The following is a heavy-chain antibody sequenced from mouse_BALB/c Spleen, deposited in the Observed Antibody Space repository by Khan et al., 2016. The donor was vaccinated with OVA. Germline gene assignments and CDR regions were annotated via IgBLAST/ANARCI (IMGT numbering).Heavy chain of an antibody. J-gene: IGHJ3*01. CDR2: ISSYSITL. Sequence: EVKLVESGGGLVQPGGSRTLSCTASGFTFSSFGMHWVRQAPEKGLEWVAYISSYSITLNSADTVKGRFTISRDNPRNTMFLQMTSVRSEDTAMYYCARANWAWFAYWGQGTLVTVSA. CDR3: ARANWAWFAY. V-gene: IGHV5-17*02. CDR1: GFTFSSFG. D-gene: IGHD4-1*01.